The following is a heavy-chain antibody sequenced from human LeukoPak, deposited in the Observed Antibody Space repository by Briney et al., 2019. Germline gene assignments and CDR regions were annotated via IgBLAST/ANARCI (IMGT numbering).Heavy chain of an antibody. Sequence: PSETLSLTRAVYGGSFSGYYWSWIRQPPGKGLEWIGEINHSGSTNYNPSLKSRVTISVDTSKNQFSLKLSSVTAADTAVYYCARVGPPYDSSGYYYYWGQGTLVTVSS. J-gene: IGHJ4*02. CDR2: INHSGST. CDR1: GGSFSGYY. V-gene: IGHV4-34*01. CDR3: ARVGPPYDSSGYYYY. D-gene: IGHD3-22*01.